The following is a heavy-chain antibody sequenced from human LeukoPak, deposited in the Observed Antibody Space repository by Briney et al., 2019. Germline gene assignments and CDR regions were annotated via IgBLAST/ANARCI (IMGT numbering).Heavy chain of an antibody. CDR3: ARDRGGYGGYAPDFHYRHNGMDV. D-gene: IGHD5-12*01. J-gene: IGHJ6*02. V-gene: IGHV3-74*01. CDR2: INGDGSGT. Sequence: GGSLRLSCAASGFTFSDYWMHWVRQAPGKGLVWVSHINGDGSGTNYEDSVKGRLTISRDNAKNTLYLQMNSLRAEDTAVYYCARDRGGYGGYAPDFHYRHNGMDVWGQGATVTVSS. CDR1: GFTFSDYW.